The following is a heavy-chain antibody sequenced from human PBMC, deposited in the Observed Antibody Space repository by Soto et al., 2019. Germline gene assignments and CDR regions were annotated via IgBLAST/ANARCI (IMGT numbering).Heavy chain of an antibody. CDR3: ARLAPITNSYLDY. V-gene: IGHV1-69*13. Sequence: SSVQPSCKASGGTFSSYAISWVRQAPGQGLEWMGGIIPIFGTANYAQKFQGRVTITADESTSTAYMELSSLRSEDTAVYYCARLAPITNSYLDYWGQGTLVTLSS. J-gene: IGHJ4*02. D-gene: IGHD2-15*01. CDR1: GGTFSSYA. CDR2: IIPIFGTA.